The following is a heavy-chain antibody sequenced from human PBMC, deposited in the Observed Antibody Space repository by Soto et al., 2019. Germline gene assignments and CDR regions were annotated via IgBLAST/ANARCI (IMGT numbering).Heavy chain of an antibody. D-gene: IGHD2-21*02. CDR3: ARVGPYCGGDCYSPPP. CDR2: IYHSGST. J-gene: IGHJ5*02. Sequence: ETLSLTCTVSGYSIRNGYYWGWIRQPPGKGLEWIGTIYHSGSTYYNPSLKSRVTISVDASENHFSLKLSSVTAADTAVYYCARVGPYCGGDCYSPPPWGQGTLVTVSS. CDR1: GYSIRNGYY. V-gene: IGHV4-38-2*02.